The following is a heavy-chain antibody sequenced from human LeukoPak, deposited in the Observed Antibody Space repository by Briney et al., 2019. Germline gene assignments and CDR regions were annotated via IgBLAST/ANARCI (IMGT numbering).Heavy chain of an antibody. CDR2: INHSGST. V-gene: IGHV4-34*01. D-gene: IGHD6-13*01. J-gene: IGHJ4*02. Sequence: PSETLSLTCAVYGGSFSGYYWSWLRQPPGKGLEWIGEINHSGSTNYNPSLKSRVTISVDTSKNQFSLKLSSVTAADTAVYYCARHRAAGTLTEWGQGTLVTVSS. CDR3: ARHRAAGTLTE. CDR1: GGSFSGYY.